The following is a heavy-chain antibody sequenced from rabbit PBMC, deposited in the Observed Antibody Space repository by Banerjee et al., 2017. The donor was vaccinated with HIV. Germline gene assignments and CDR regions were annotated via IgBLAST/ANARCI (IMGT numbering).Heavy chain of an antibody. D-gene: IGHD4-2*01. V-gene: IGHV1S45*01. Sequence: QEQLEESGGDLVKPEGSLTLTCTASGFSFNNKYVMCWVRQAPGKGLEWIACINTSSGNTVYATWAKGRFTISRTSSTTVALQMTSLTAADTATHFCARDGYAGHGYPNLWGQGTLVTVS. CDR1: GFSFNNKYV. CDR3: ARDGYAGHGYPNL. J-gene: IGHJ4*01. CDR2: INTSSGNT.